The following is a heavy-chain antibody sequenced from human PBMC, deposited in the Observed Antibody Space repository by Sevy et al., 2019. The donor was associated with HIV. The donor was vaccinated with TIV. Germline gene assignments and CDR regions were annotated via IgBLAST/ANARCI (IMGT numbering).Heavy chain of an antibody. J-gene: IGHJ4*02. CDR2: IYYNGTT. Sequence: SENLSLTCTVSGGSFNDFYWSWIRQSPGRGLEWIGYIYYNGTTNSNPSLRRRVTISAQTSKSQISLRLNSVTAADTAVYYCARGKVLFDHWGQGIVVTVSS. CDR3: ARGKVLFDH. D-gene: IGHD3-10*01. CDR1: GGSFNDFY. V-gene: IGHV4-59*01.